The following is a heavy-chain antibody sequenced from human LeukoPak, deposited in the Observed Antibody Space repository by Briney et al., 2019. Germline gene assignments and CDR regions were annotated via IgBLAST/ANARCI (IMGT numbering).Heavy chain of an antibody. V-gene: IGHV4-39*01. CDR1: GGSISSSSYY. J-gene: IGHJ4*02. Sequence: SETLSLTCTVSGGSISSSSYYWGWIRQPPGKGLEWIGSIYYSGSTYYNPSLKSRVTISVDTSKNQFSLKLSSVTAADTAVYYCAVGLGTFDYWGQGTPVTVSS. CDR2: IYYSGST. CDR3: AVGLGTFDY. D-gene: IGHD7-27*01.